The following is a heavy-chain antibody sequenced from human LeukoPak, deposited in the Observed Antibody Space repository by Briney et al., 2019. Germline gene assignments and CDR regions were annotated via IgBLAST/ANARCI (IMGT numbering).Heavy chain of an antibody. Sequence: ASVQVSCKTSGYTFTDYYMHWVRQAPAQGLDWMGWINPNSGGTKYAQRFQGRATMTRDTSITTTYMELSRLASDDTALYYCARYSSAWMTFDYWGQGTLVTVSS. V-gene: IGHV1-2*02. CDR3: ARYSSAWMTFDY. CDR2: INPNSGGT. CDR1: GYTFTDYY. D-gene: IGHD6-19*01. J-gene: IGHJ4*02.